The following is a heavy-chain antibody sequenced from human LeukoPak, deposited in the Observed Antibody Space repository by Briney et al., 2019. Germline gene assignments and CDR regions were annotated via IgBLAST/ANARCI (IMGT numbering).Heavy chain of an antibody. CDR1: GYSFTSYW. Sequence: GESLKISCKGSGYSFTSYWIGWVRQMPGKGLEWMGIIYPGDSDTRYSPSFQGQVTISADKSISTAYLQWSSLKASDTAMYYCACPGQHYYDSSGPLSLQHWGQGTLVTVSS. CDR3: ACPGQHYYDSSGPLSLQH. D-gene: IGHD3-22*01. CDR2: IYPGDSDT. J-gene: IGHJ1*01. V-gene: IGHV5-51*01.